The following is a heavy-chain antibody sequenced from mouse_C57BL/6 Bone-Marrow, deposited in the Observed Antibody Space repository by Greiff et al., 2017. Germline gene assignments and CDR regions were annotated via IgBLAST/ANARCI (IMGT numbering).Heavy chain of an antibody. CDR2: IDPEDGET. Sequence: VQLQQSGAELVKPGASVKLSCTASGFNIKDYYMHWVKQRTEQGLEWIGRIDPEDGETKYAPKFQGKATITADTSSNTAYLQLSSLTSEDTAVYYCARDYYGSRRRTWFAYWGQGTLGTVSA. CDR3: ARDYYGSRRRTWFAY. CDR1: GFNIKDYY. J-gene: IGHJ3*01. V-gene: IGHV14-2*01. D-gene: IGHD1-1*01.